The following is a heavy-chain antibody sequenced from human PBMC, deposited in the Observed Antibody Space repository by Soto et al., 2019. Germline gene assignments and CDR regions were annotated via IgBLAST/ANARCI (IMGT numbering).Heavy chain of an antibody. V-gene: IGHV3-23*01. CDR1: GFTFSSYA. D-gene: IGHD1-26*01. Sequence: EVQLLESGGGLVQPGGSLRLSCAASGFTFSSYAMSWVRQAPGKGLEWVSAISGSGGSTYYADSVKGRFTISKDNSKNTLYLQMNSLRAEDTAVYYCAKFGLWERELPHFDYWGQGTLVTVSS. CDR2: ISGSGGST. J-gene: IGHJ4*02. CDR3: AKFGLWERELPHFDY.